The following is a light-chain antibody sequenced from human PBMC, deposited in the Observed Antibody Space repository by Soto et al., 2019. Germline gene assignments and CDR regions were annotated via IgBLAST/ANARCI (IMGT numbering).Light chain of an antibody. CDR2: KAS. CDR3: QHYNSYSGA. V-gene: IGKV1-5*03. Sequence: DIQMTQSPSTLSGSVGDRVTITCRASQTISSWLAWYQQKPGKAPKLLIYKASTLKSGVPSRFSGSGSGTEYTLTTSSLQPDVFPTYYSQHYNSYSGAFGKGTK. CDR1: QTISSW. J-gene: IGKJ1*01.